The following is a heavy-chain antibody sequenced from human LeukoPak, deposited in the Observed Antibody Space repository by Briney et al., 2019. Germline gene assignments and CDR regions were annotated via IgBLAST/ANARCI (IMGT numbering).Heavy chain of an antibody. Sequence: PGGFLRLSCAASGFTFSSYAMSWVRQAPGKGLEWVSAISGSGGSTYYADSVKGRFTISRDNSKNTLYLQMNSLRAEDTAVYYCAKALGYYYDSSGYLFDYWGQGTLVTVSS. CDR2: ISGSGGST. CDR1: GFTFSSYA. CDR3: AKALGYYYDSSGYLFDY. V-gene: IGHV3-23*01. D-gene: IGHD3-22*01. J-gene: IGHJ4*02.